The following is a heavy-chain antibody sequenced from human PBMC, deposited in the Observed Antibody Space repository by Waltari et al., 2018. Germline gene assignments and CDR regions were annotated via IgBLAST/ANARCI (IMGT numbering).Heavy chain of an antibody. D-gene: IGHD1-1*01. CDR2: INAGNGNT. J-gene: IGHJ6*02. V-gene: IGHV1-3*01. Sequence: QVQLVQSGAEVKKPGASVKVSCKASGYTFPSYAMHWVRQAPGQRLEWMGWINAGNGNTKYSQKFQGRVTITRDTSASTAYMELSSLRSEDTAVYYCARGGTAGYYYYYGMDVWGQGPRSPSP. CDR3: ARGGTAGYYYYYGMDV. CDR1: GYTFPSYA.